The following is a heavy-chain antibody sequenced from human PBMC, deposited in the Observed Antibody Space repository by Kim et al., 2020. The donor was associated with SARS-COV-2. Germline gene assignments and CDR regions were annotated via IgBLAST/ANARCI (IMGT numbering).Heavy chain of an antibody. CDR1: GFTFDDYA. J-gene: IGHJ4*02. CDR3: AKGAGIAVAERFDY. CDR2: ISWNSGSI. Sequence: GGSLRLSCEASGFTFDDYAMHWVRQAPGKGLEWVSGISWNSGSIGYADSVKGRFTISRDNAKNSLYLQMNSLRAEDTALYYCAKGAGIAVAERFDYWGQGTLVTVSS. D-gene: IGHD6-19*01. V-gene: IGHV3-9*01.